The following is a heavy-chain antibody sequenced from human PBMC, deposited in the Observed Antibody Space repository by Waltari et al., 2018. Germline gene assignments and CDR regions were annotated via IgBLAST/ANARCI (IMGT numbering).Heavy chain of an antibody. CDR2: IYSGGST. J-gene: IGHJ4*02. Sequence: EVQLVESGGGLVQPGGSLRLSCAASGFTVSSNYMSWVRQAPGKGLEWVSVIYSGGSTYYADSVKGRFTISRDNSKNTLYLQMNSLRAEDTAVYYCARGRPRSIAAAEYFDYWGQGTLVTVSS. CDR3: ARGRPRSIAAAEYFDY. CDR1: GFTVSSNY. D-gene: IGHD6-13*01. V-gene: IGHV3-66*02.